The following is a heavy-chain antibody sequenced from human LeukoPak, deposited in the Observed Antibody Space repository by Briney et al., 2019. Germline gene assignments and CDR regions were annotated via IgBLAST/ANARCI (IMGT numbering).Heavy chain of an antibody. CDR1: GGTFSSYA. V-gene: IGHV1-69*04. J-gene: IGHJ4*02. CDR2: IIPILGIA. D-gene: IGHD6-13*01. Sequence: SVKVSCKASGGTFSSYAISWVRQAPGQGLERMGRIIPILGIANYAQKFQGRVTITADKSTSTAYMELSSLRSEDTAVYYCARGSSSLYLFDYWGQGTLVTVSS. CDR3: ARGSSSLYLFDY.